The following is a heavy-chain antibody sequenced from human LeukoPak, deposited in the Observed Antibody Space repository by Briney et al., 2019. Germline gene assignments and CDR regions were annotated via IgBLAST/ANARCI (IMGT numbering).Heavy chain of an antibody. Sequence: VASVKVSCKASGGTFSSYAISWVRQAPGQGLEWMGGVIPIFGTANYAQKFQGRVTITTDESTSTAYMELSSLRYEDTAVYYCARASTYYYDSSGYYYEDYWGQGTLVTVSS. V-gene: IGHV1-69*05. CDR1: GGTFSSYA. CDR2: VIPIFGTA. D-gene: IGHD3-22*01. J-gene: IGHJ4*02. CDR3: ARASTYYYDSSGYYYEDY.